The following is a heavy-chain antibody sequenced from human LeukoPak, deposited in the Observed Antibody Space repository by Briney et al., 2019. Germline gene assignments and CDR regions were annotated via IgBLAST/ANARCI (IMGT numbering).Heavy chain of an antibody. CDR1: GFFLSTDS. J-gene: IGHJ4*02. Sequence: PGGSLRLSCTASGFFLSTDSMNWVRQAPGKGLEWVSYISSSSSTIYYADSVKGRFTISRDNTKNSLYLQMNSLRAEDTAVYYCARDFRGISGLLGYWGQGTLVTVSS. V-gene: IGHV3-48*04. CDR3: ARDFRGISGLLGY. D-gene: IGHD5-12*01. CDR2: ISSSSSTI.